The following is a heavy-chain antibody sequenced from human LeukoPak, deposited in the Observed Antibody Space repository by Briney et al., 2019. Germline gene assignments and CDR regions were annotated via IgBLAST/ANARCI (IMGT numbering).Heavy chain of an antibody. V-gene: IGHV4-39*01. J-gene: IGHJ6*03. CDR3: ARLADYGGNFIFYYYMDV. CDR2: IYYSGST. D-gene: IGHD4-23*01. Sequence: SETLSLTCTVSGGYISTSNYYWGWIRQSPGKGLEWIGNIYYSGSTYYNPSLKSRVSLSIDTSMNQFSLKVNSLTVADTAVYYCARLADYGGNFIFYYYMDVWGKGTTVTVSS. CDR1: GGYISTSNYY.